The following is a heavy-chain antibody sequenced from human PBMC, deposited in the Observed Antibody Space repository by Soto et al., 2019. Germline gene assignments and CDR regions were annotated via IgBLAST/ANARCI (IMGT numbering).Heavy chain of an antibody. D-gene: IGHD5-18*01. Sequence: QVQLMQSGAEVKKPGASVKVSCKASGYTFTTYDINWVRQATGQGLEWMGWMNPNSGDPGYAQKFQGRVTMTRNTSISTAYMELSSLRSEDTAVYYCAIDTATGGGLGYWGQGTLVTVSS. CDR3: AIDTATGGGLGY. CDR1: GYTFTTYD. CDR2: MNPNSGDP. V-gene: IGHV1-8*01. J-gene: IGHJ4*02.